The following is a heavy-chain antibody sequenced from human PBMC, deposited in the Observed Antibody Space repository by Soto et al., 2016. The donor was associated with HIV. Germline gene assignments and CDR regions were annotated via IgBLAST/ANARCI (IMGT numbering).Heavy chain of an antibody. V-gene: IGHV1-2*02. CDR3: ARTVRYCSGGSCYQGYYGMDV. J-gene: IGHJ6*02. D-gene: IGHD2-15*01. CDR2: INPNSGGT. Sequence: QVQLVQSGAEVKKPGASVKVSCKASGYTFTTYGISWVRQAPGQGLEWMGWINPNSGGTNYAQKFQGRVTMTRDTSISTAYMELSRLRSDDTAVYYCARTVRYCSGGSCYQGYYGMDVWGQGTTVTVSS. CDR1: GYTFTTYG.